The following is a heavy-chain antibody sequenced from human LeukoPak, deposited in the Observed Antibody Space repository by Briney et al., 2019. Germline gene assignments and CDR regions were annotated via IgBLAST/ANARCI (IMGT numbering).Heavy chain of an antibody. Sequence: GGSLRLSCAASGFTFSSYAMSWVRQAPGKGLEWVSAISGSGGSTYYAASVKGRFTISRDNSKNTLYLQMNSLRAEDTAVYYRAKGPKGVTSEFDYWGQGTLVTVSS. CDR2: ISGSGGST. V-gene: IGHV3-23*01. D-gene: IGHD3-3*01. J-gene: IGHJ4*02. CDR3: AKGPKGVTSEFDY. CDR1: GFTFSSYA.